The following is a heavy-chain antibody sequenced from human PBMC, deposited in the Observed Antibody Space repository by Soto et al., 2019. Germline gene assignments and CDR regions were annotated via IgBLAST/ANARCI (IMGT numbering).Heavy chain of an antibody. Sequence: EVQLLESGGGLVQPGGSLRVSCAASGFTFSSYAMNWVRQAPGKGLEWVSIISGSGATTYYADSVKGRFTIYRDKSKNTLYLQMNSLRGEDTAVYYCAKDDSGSYGWDLDNYYYYGMGVWGQGTTVTVSS. D-gene: IGHD3-10*01. V-gene: IGHV3-23*01. J-gene: IGHJ6*02. CDR1: GFTFSSYA. CDR3: AKDDSGSYGWDLDNYYYYGMGV. CDR2: ISGSGATT.